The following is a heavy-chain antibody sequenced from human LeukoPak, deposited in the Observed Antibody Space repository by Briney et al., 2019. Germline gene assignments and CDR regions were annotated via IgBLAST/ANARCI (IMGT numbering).Heavy chain of an antibody. CDR3: AREVRTVRGVDWFDP. D-gene: IGHD3-10*01. Sequence: AASVKVSCKASGGTFSSYAISWVRQAPGQGLEWMGWISAYNGNTNYAQKLQGRVTMTTDTSTGTAYMELRSLRSDDTAVYYCAREVRTVRGVDWFDPWGQGTLVTVSS. J-gene: IGHJ5*02. CDR1: GGTFSSYA. CDR2: ISAYNGNT. V-gene: IGHV1-18*01.